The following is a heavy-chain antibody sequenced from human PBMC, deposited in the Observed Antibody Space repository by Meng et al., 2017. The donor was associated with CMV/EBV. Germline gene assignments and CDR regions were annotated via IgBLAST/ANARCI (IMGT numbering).Heavy chain of an antibody. Sequence: SETLSLTCAVYGGSFSGYYWSWIRQPPGKGLEWIGEINHSGSTNYNPSLKSRVTISVDTSKNQFSLKLSSVTAADTAVYYCARGYCSSTSCPNYLDYWGQGTLVTVSS. J-gene: IGHJ4*02. CDR2: INHSGST. V-gene: IGHV4-34*01. D-gene: IGHD2-2*01. CDR1: GGSFSGYY. CDR3: ARGYCSSTSCPNYLDY.